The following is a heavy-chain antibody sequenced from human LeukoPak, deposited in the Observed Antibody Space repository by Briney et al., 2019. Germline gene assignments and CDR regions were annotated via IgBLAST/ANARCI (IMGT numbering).Heavy chain of an antibody. V-gene: IGHV5-51*01. CDR3: ASVKRYSSGWYPFDY. Sequence: GESLKISCKGSGYSFTSYWIGWVRQMPGKGLGWMGIIYPGDSDTRYSPSFQGQVTISADKSISTAYLQWSSLKASDTAMYYCASVKRYSSGWYPFDYWGQGTLVTVSS. D-gene: IGHD6-19*01. CDR2: IYPGDSDT. CDR1: GYSFTSYW. J-gene: IGHJ4*02.